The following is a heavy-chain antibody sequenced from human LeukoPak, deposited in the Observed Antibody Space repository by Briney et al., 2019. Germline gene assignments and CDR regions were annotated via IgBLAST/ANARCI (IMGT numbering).Heavy chain of an antibody. V-gene: IGHV3-74*01. CDR3: AKRSPVNYYYYYMDV. CDR2: INTDESST. Sequence: GGSLRLSCTASGFTFSSYWMHWVRQAPGKGLVWVSRINTDESSTSYADSVKGRFTISRDNSKNTLYLQMNSLRAEDTAVYYCAKRSPVNYYYYYMDVWGKGTTVTVSS. CDR1: GFTFSSYW. J-gene: IGHJ6*03.